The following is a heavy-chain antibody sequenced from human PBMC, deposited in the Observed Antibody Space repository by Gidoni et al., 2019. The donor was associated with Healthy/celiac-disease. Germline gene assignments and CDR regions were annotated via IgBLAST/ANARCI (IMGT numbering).Heavy chain of an antibody. CDR3: AKQLGDGLDPIDY. CDR1: GFTFSSYV. CDR2: ISYDGSNK. Sequence: QVQLVESGGGVVQPGRSLRLPGAASGFTFSSYVMHWVRQAPGKGLEWVAVISYDGSNKYYADSVKGRFTISRENSKNTLYLKMNSLRAEDTAVYYCAKQLGDGLDPIDYWGQGTLVTFSS. J-gene: IGHJ4*02. V-gene: IGHV3-30*18. D-gene: IGHD1-26*01.